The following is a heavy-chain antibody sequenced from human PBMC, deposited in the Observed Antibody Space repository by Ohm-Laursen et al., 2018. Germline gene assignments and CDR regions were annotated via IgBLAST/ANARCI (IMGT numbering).Heavy chain of an antibody. CDR3: VRQRYSYGSHFDY. D-gene: IGHD5-18*01. CDR1: GFTFSSNW. CDR2: LNQDGSDK. Sequence: GSLRLSCAASGFTFSSNWMSWVRQAPGKGLEWVASLNQDGSDKYYVDSVKGRFTISRDNPKNSLYLQMNSLRAEDTAVYYCVRQRYSYGSHFDYWGQGTLVTVSS. J-gene: IGHJ4*02. V-gene: IGHV3-7*01.